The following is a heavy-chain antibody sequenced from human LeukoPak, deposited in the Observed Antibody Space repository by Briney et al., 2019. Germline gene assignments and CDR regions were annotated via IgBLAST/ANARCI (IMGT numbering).Heavy chain of an antibody. CDR1: GFTFSSYS. V-gene: IGHV3-21*01. CDR3: VKVGPSGNYVSMNYFDY. D-gene: IGHD1-7*01. Sequence: GGSLRLSCAASGFTFSSYSMNWVRQAPGKGLEWVSSISTSSYIYYADSVKGTFTISRDNSKNTLYLQMSSLRAEDTAVYYCVKVGPSGNYVSMNYFDYWGQGTLVTVSS. J-gene: IGHJ4*02. CDR2: ISTSSYI.